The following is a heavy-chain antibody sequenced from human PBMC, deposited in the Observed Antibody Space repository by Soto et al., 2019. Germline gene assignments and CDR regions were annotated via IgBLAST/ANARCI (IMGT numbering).Heavy chain of an antibody. D-gene: IGHD4-17*01. V-gene: IGHV4-30-4*01. Sequence: TLSLTCTVSGGSISSGDYYWSWIRQPPGKGLEWIGYIYYSGSTYYNPSLKSRVTISVDTSKNQFSLKLSSVTAADTAAYYCARESGPLRYFDYWGQGTLVTVSS. CDR1: GGSISSGDYY. CDR3: ARESGPLRYFDY. J-gene: IGHJ4*02. CDR2: IYYSGST.